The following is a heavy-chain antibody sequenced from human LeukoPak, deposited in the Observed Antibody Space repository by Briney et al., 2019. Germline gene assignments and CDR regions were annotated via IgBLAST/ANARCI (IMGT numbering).Heavy chain of an antibody. CDR2: INHSGST. J-gene: IGHJ4*02. Sequence: TSETLSLTCAVYGGSFSGYYWSWIRQPPGKGLEWIGEINHSGSTNYNPSLKSRVTISVDTSKNQFSLKLSSVTAADTAVYYCARVLAVAGIRRGRIAYWGQGTLVTVSS. CDR3: ARVLAVAGIRRGRIAY. CDR1: GGSFSGYY. V-gene: IGHV4-34*01. D-gene: IGHD6-19*01.